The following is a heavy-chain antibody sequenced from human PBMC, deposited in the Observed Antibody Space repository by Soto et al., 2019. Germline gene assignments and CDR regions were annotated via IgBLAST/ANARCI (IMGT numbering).Heavy chain of an antibody. CDR3: AKDLFSADGEAHLENDAFDI. J-gene: IGHJ3*02. CDR1: GFTFSSYA. V-gene: IGHV3-23*01. D-gene: IGHD3-10*01. Sequence: PGGSLRLSCAASGFTFSSYAMSWVRQAPGKGLEWVSAISGSGGSTYYADSVKGRFTISRDNSKNTLYLQMNSLRAEDTAVYYWAKDLFSADGEAHLENDAFDIWGQGTMVTVSS. CDR2: ISGSGGST.